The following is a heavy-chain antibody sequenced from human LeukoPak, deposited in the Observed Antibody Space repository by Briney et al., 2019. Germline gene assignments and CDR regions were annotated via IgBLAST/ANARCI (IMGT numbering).Heavy chain of an antibody. CDR3: ARFPPGYCSSTSCYTVDY. CDR2: INPNSGGT. V-gene: IGHV1-2*04. J-gene: IGHJ4*02. CDR1: GYTFTGYY. D-gene: IGHD2-2*02. Sequence: ASVKVSCKASGYTFTGYYMHWVRQAPGQGLEWMGWINPNSGGTNYAQKFQGWVTMTRDTSISTAYMELSRLRSDDTAVYYCARFPPGYCSSTSCYTVDYWGQGTLVTVSS.